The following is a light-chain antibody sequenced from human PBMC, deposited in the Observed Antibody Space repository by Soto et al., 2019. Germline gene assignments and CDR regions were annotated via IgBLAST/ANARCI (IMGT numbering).Light chain of an antibody. J-gene: IGKJ2*01. Sequence: DIVLTQSPGTLSLSPGERATLSCRASQSVSTKYSAWYQQKPGQAPRLLIYGTSSRATGIPDRFSGSGSGTDFTLTISRLEPEDFAVYYCQQYGGSPTFGPGTKLEIK. CDR1: QSVSTKY. CDR3: QQYGGSPT. CDR2: GTS. V-gene: IGKV3-20*01.